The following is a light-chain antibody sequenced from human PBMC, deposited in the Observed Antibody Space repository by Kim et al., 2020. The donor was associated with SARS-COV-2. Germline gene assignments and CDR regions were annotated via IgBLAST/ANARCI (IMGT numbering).Light chain of an antibody. CDR1: SSNIGSNA. CDR3: AAWDDSLNGHWV. V-gene: IGLV1-44*01. Sequence: QSVLTQPPSASGSPGQWVSISCSGSSSNIGSNAVNWFQRLPGSAPKLLINRNNQRPSGVPDRFYGSKSATSASLAISGLQSEDEGDYYCAAWDDSLNGHWVFGGGTKLTVL. J-gene: IGLJ3*02. CDR2: RNN.